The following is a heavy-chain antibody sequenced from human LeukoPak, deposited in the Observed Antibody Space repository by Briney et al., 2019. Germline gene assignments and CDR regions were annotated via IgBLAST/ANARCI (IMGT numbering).Heavy chain of an antibody. D-gene: IGHD3-3*01. CDR3: ARDWGRITIFGVASSSAFDI. CDR2: ISAYNGNT. Sequence: GASVKVSCKASGYTFTSYGISWVRQAPGQGLEWMGWISAYNGNTNYAQKLQGRVTITTDESTSTAYMELSSLRSEDTAVYYCARDWGRITIFGVASSSAFDIWGQGTMVTVSS. V-gene: IGHV1-18*01. J-gene: IGHJ3*02. CDR1: GYTFTSYG.